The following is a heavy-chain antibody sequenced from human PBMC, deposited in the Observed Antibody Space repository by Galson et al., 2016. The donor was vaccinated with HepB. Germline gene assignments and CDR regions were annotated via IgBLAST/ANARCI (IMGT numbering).Heavy chain of an antibody. CDR3: ARMVAYSYGSFYMDV. D-gene: IGHD5-18*01. CDR2: IDWDDDK. CDR1: GFSLSTSGMR. Sequence: PALVKPTQTLTLTCTFSGFSLSTSGMRVSWIRQPPGKALEWLARIDWDDDKFYSPSLKTRLTISKDTSKNQVVLTMTNMDPVDTATYYCARMVAYSYGSFYMDVWGKGTTVTVSS. J-gene: IGHJ6*03. V-gene: IGHV2-70*04.